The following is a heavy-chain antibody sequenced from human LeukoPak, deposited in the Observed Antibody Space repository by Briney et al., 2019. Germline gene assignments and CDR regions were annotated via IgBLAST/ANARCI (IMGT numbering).Heavy chain of an antibody. J-gene: IGHJ4*02. CDR3: ARGSWRLVRGAASFEY. V-gene: IGHV3-30-3*01. CDR2: ISYDGTNK. Sequence: PGRSLRLSCAASGFTFSSYAMHWVRRAAGKGLEWVAIISYDGTNKYQADSVKGRCTISRDNSKNTLYPQMNSLRGEDTAVYYCARGSWRLVRGAASFEYWGQGTLVTVSS. CDR1: GFTFSSYA. D-gene: IGHD3-10*01.